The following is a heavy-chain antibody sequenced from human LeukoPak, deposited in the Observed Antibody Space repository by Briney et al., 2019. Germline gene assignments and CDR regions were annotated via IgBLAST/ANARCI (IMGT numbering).Heavy chain of an antibody. CDR2: IYPGDSDT. CDR3: ARRGEMATIPLDY. Sequence: GESVKISCKGSGYSFTNYWIAWVRQMPGKGLEWMGIIYPGDSDTRYSPSFQGQVTISADKSISTAYLQWSSLKASDTAIYYCARRGEMATIPLDYWGQGTLVTVSS. V-gene: IGHV5-51*01. D-gene: IGHD5-24*01. J-gene: IGHJ4*02. CDR1: GYSFTNYW.